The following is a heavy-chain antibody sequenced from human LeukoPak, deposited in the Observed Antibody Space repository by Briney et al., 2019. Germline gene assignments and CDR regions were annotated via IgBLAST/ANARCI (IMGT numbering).Heavy chain of an antibody. J-gene: IGHJ4*02. CDR3: ARHGGGYPDY. CDR2: IYPGDSDT. D-gene: IGHD3-22*01. Sequence: ASVKVSCKASGGTFSSYAISWVRQAPGQGLEWMGIIYPGDSDTRYSPSFQGQVTISADKSISTAYLQWSSLKASDTAMYYCARHGGGYPDYWGQGTPVTVSS. CDR1: GGTFSSYA. V-gene: IGHV5-51*01.